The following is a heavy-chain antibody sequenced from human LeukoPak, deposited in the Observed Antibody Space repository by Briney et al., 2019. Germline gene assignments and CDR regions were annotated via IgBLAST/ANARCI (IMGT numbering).Heavy chain of an antibody. D-gene: IGHD6-13*01. CDR2: ISSSSSYI. CDR1: GFTFSSYS. Sequence: GGSLRLSCGVSGFTFSSYSMCWVRQAPGKGLEWVSFISSSSSYIYYADSVKGRFTISRDNAKNSLYLQMNSLRAEDTAVYYCARRPDSSSWTHNWFDPWGQGTLVTVSS. V-gene: IGHV3-21*01. CDR3: ARRPDSSSWTHNWFDP. J-gene: IGHJ5*02.